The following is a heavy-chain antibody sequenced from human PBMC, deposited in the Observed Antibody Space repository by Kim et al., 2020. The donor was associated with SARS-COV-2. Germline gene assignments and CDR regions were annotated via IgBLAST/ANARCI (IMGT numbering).Heavy chain of an antibody. J-gene: IGHJ4*02. CDR1: RFAFGTYA. V-gene: IGHV3-23*01. CDR2: ILYNSETT. CDR3: VTAAQVAAPDRNY. D-gene: IGHD6-13*01. Sequence: GGSLRLSCAASRFAFGTYAMSWVRQAPGKGLEWVSSILYNSETTYYADSVKGRFSISRDHSKNTLYLQMDSLRAEDTAVYYCVTAAQVAAPDRNYWGQGTLVTVSS.